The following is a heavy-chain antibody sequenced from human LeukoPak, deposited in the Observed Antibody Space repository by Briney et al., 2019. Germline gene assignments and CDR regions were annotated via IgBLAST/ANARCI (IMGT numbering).Heavy chain of an antibody. D-gene: IGHD3-10*01. Sequence: ASVKVSCKASGYTFTSYDINWVRQATGQGLEWMGWMNPNSGNTGYAQKFQGRVTMTRNTSISTAYMELSSLRSEDTAVYYCAGGSGSLWAYYYYYYGMDVWGQGTTVTVSS. CDR1: GYTFTSYD. J-gene: IGHJ6*02. CDR2: MNPNSGNT. V-gene: IGHV1-8*01. CDR3: AGGSGSLWAYYYYYYGMDV.